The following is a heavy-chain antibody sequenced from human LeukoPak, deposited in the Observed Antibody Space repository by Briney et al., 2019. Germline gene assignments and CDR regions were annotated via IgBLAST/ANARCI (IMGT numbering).Heavy chain of an antibody. D-gene: IGHD3-22*01. J-gene: IGHJ5*02. CDR2: ISAYNGNT. Sequence: ASVKVSCKASGYTFTSYGISWVRQAPGQRLEWMGWISAYNGNTNYAQKLQGRVTMTTDTSTSTAYMELRSLRSDDTAVYYCARVVSSGSKTSWFDPWGQGTLVTVSS. CDR1: GYTFTSYG. V-gene: IGHV1-18*01. CDR3: ARVVSSGSKTSWFDP.